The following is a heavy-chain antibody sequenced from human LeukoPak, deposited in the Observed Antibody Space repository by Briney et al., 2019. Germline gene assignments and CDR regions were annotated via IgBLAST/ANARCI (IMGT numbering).Heavy chain of an antibody. Sequence: PGGSLRLSCAASGFTFSSDWMSWVRQAPGKGLEWVANIKQDGSEKYYVDSVKGRFTISRDNAQNSLYLQMNSLRAEDTAVYYCTRDGARYCSSTSCYKDCWGQGTLVTVSS. CDR2: IKQDGSEK. D-gene: IGHD2-2*02. V-gene: IGHV3-7*01. CDR1: GFTFSSDW. J-gene: IGHJ4*02. CDR3: TRDGARYCSSTSCYKDC.